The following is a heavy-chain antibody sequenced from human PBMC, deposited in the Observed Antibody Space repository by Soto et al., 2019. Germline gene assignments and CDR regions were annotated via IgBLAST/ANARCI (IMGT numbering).Heavy chain of an antibody. CDR2: ISSSGDYL. Sequence: PGGSLRLSCAASGFTFRRNNMNWVRQAPGKGLEWVASISSSGDYLYYADSVKGRFIISRDNFQNSLFLQMNNLRADDTAVYYCVRGVDYEDGAAVSWFFFENWGQGTPVTVSS. D-gene: IGHD6-25*01. CDR1: GFTFRRNN. CDR3: VRGVDYEDGAAVSWFFFEN. J-gene: IGHJ4*02. V-gene: IGHV3-21*01.